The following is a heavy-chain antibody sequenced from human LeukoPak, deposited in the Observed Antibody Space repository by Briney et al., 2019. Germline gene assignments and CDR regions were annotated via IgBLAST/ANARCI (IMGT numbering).Heavy chain of an antibody. Sequence: PSETLSLTCTVSGGSISSNRYYWVWVRQPPGKGLEWIGSISYSGSTYYNPSLKSRVTISVDTSKNQFSLKLSSVTAADTADYYCARDASGFFIGFDCWGQGTLVAVSS. CDR3: ARDASGFFIGFDC. CDR2: ISYSGST. J-gene: IGHJ4*02. D-gene: IGHD3-10*01. CDR1: GGSISSNRYY. V-gene: IGHV4-39*01.